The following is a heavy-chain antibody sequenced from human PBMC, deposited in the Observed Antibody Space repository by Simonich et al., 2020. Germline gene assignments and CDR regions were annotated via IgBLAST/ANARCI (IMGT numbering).Heavy chain of an antibody. Sequence: EVQLVESGGGLVKPGGSLRLSCAASGFTFSSYSMNWVRQAPGKGLAWVSSISGSSSYIYYADSVKGLFTISRDNAKNSLYLQMNSLRAEDTAVYYCARWIAVAGTGAYGMDVWGQGTTVTVSS. CDR3: ARWIAVAGTGAYGMDV. D-gene: IGHD6-19*01. V-gene: IGHV3-21*01. CDR1: GFTFSSYS. J-gene: IGHJ6*02. CDR2: ISGSSSYI.